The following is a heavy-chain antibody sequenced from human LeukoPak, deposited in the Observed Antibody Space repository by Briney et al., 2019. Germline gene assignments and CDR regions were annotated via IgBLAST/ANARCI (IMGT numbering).Heavy chain of an antibody. Sequence: VASVRLSCTASGYTFSSYEMNWVRQAPGQGLEWMACMNPNSGNTDYADTVKGRFTITRDTSMNTVYMQLNSLRSEDTAVYYCARGTTYDFWSKTRDFDIWGQGTMVTVSS. D-gene: IGHD3-3*01. CDR1: GYTFSSYE. V-gene: IGHV1-8*02. J-gene: IGHJ3*02. CDR3: ARGTTYDFWSKTRDFDI. CDR2: MNPNSGNT.